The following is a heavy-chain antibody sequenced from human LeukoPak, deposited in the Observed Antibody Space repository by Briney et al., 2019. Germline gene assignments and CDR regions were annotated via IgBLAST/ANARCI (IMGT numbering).Heavy chain of an antibody. Sequence: VASVKVSCKASGYTFTSYGISWVRQAPGQGLEWMGWISAYNGNTNYAQKLQGRVTMTTDTSTSTAYMELRSLRSDDTAVYYCGRSATYYSVSGSPSLRPDAFDIWGQGTMVTVSS. D-gene: IGHD3-10*01. J-gene: IGHJ3*02. CDR3: GRSATYYSVSGSPSLRPDAFDI. CDR2: ISAYNGNT. CDR1: GYTFTSYG. V-gene: IGHV1-18*01.